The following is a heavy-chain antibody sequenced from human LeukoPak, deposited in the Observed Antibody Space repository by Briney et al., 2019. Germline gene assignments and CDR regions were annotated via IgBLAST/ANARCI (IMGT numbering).Heavy chain of an antibody. CDR2: ILTTGSA. Sequence: PSETLSLTCAVSGAAINSGSYYWTWIRQPAGKGLEWIGRILTTGSANYNPSLKSRVSISLDTSKKQFSLNLTSVTAADTAVHFCARELVAPRPHNDYYFYMDVWGKGTTVTVSS. V-gene: IGHV4-61*02. CDR3: ARELVAPRPHNDYYFYMDV. CDR1: GAAINSGSYY. D-gene: IGHD5-12*01. J-gene: IGHJ6*03.